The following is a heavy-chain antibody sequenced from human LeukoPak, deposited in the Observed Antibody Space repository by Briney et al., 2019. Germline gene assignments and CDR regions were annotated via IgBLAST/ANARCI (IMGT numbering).Heavy chain of an antibody. V-gene: IGHV3-73*01. CDR2: IRSKANSYAT. Sequence: PGGSLRLSCAASGFTFSGSAMHWVRQASGKGLEWVGRIRSKANSYATAYAASVKGRFTISRDDSKNTAYLQMNSLKTEDTAVYYCASGNYCSGGSCYVPRWNEIDYWGQGTLVTVSS. CDR3: ASGNYCSGGSCYVPRWNEIDY. CDR1: GFTFSGSA. D-gene: IGHD2-15*01. J-gene: IGHJ4*02.